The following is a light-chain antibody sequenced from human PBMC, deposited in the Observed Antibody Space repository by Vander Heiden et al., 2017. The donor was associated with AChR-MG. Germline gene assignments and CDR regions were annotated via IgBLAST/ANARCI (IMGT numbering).Light chain of an antibody. Sequence: EVVLTQSPATLSLSPGERATSSCRASQRASTYVAWYQQKPGQAPRLLIHDASNRATGVPARFSGSGSGTDFTLTISSLEPEDFAVYYCHHRDSWPPGAFGQGTRVEIK. V-gene: IGKV3-11*01. CDR1: QRASTY. CDR3: HHRDSWPPGA. CDR2: DAS. J-gene: IGKJ1*01.